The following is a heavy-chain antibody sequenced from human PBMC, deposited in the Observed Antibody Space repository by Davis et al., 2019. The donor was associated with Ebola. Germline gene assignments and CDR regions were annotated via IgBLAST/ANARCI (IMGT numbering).Heavy chain of an antibody. J-gene: IGHJ4*02. CDR3: AKHGSTSCYAGVCYFDY. V-gene: IGHV3-23*01. CDR2: ISYIGGST. CDR1: GFTFSSYA. D-gene: IGHD2-2*01. Sequence: GESLKISCAASGFTFSSYAMNWVRQAPGKGLEWVSAISYIGGSTYYADSVKGRFTISRDNSKSTLYLQMNSLRGEDTAVYYCAKHGSTSCYAGVCYFDYWGQGTLVTVSS.